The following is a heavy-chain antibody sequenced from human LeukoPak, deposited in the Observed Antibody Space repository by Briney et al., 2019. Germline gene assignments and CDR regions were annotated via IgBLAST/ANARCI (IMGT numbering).Heavy chain of an antibody. CDR3: ARDYGDYFRCFDP. D-gene: IGHD4-17*01. CDR1: RDSITSGGFY. V-gene: IGHV4-31*03. CDR2: ISYSGST. J-gene: IGHJ5*02. Sequence: SQTLSLTCTVSRDSITSGGFYWTWIRQHPGKCLELIGYISYSGSTYYNPSLKSRVNISMDTSKNPFYLSLASVTAADTAVYYCARDYGDYFRCFDPWGQGTLVTVSS.